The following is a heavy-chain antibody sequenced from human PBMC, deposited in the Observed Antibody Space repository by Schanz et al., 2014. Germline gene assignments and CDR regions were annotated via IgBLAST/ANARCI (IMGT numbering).Heavy chain of an antibody. CDR2: ISGSGGST. J-gene: IGHJ3*02. CDR1: GLTFTSAW. V-gene: IGHV3-23*04. Sequence: EVQLVESGGGLVKPGGSLRLSCATSGLTFTSAWMSWVRQAPGKGLEWVSAISGSGGSTYYADSVKGRFTISRDNSKNTLYLQMNSLRAEDTAVYYCAKGRCGELSAFDIWGQGTMVTVSS. CDR3: AKGRCGELSAFDI. D-gene: IGHD3-10*01.